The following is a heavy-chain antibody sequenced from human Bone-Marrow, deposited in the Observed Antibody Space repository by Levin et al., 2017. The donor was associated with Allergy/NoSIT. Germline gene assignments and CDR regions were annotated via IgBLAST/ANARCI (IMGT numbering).Heavy chain of an antibody. CDR1: GFTFPTYW. CDR2: IKPDGSDK. Sequence: GESLKISCAASGFTFPTYWMNWVRQAPGKGLEWVANIKPDGSDKTYVDSVKGRFTVSRDNANNLLYLQMNSLRDEDTGVYYCARGKRDYWGQGTLVTVSS. V-gene: IGHV3-7*01. J-gene: IGHJ4*02. CDR3: ARGKRDY.